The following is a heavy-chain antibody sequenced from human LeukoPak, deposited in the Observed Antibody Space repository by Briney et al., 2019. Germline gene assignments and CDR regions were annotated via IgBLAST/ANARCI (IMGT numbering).Heavy chain of an antibody. Sequence: GASVKVSCKAFGYTFTSNYMHWVRQAPGQGPEWMGVISPSGGSTTYAQKFQGRVTLTRDMSTSTDYLELSSLRSEDTAVYYCAREVVGELSSNWFDPWGQGTLVTVSS. D-gene: IGHD3-10*01. CDR2: ISPSGGST. J-gene: IGHJ5*02. CDR1: GYTFTSNY. CDR3: AREVVGELSSNWFDP. V-gene: IGHV1-46*01.